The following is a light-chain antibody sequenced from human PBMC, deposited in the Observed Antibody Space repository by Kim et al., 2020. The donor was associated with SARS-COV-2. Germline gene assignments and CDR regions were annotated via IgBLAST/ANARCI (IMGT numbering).Light chain of an antibody. J-gene: IGKJ4*01. CDR3: QQFNTYPLT. Sequence: GDRATITCRASQGISSALAWYQQKPGKAPNLLIFDASNLESGVPSRFSGSGSGTDFTLTISSLQPEDFATYFCQQFNTYPLTFGGGTKVDIK. V-gene: IGKV1-13*02. CDR2: DAS. CDR1: QGISSA.